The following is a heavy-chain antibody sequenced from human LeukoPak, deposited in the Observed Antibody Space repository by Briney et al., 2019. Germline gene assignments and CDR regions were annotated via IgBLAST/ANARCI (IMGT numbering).Heavy chain of an antibody. CDR2: IMTKTAGGAT. Sequence: GGSLRLSCAASGFTFSDYYMNWVRQAPGKGLEWVGRIMTKTAGGATDYAAPVKGRFTISRDDSKNTVYLQMNSLNTEDTAVYYCTTVRSYWGQGTLVTVSS. CDR3: TTVRSY. V-gene: IGHV3-15*01. CDR1: GFTFSDYY. J-gene: IGHJ4*02.